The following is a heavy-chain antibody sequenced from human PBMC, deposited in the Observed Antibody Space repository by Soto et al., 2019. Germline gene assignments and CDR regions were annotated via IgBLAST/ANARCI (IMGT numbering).Heavy chain of an antibody. D-gene: IGHD2-15*01. Sequence: QVQLVESGGGVVQPGRSLRLSCAASGFTFSSYGMHWVRQAPGKGLEWVAVISYAGSNKYYADSVKGRFTNSRDNSKNTLYLQMNSRRAEDTAVYYCAKGRDMEQYCSCGSCYHGAGIWGQGTMVTVAS. CDR1: GFTFSSYG. J-gene: IGHJ3*02. V-gene: IGHV3-30*18. CDR2: ISYAGSNK. CDR3: AKGRDMEQYCSCGSCYHGAGI.